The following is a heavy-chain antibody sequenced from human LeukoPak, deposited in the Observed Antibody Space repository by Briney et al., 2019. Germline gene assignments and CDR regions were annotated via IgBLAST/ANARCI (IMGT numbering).Heavy chain of an antibody. CDR1: GFTFNNYA. J-gene: IGHJ5*02. Sequence: GGSLRLSCAGSGFTFNNYAMSWVRQTPGKGLEWVSSISSRSSYIYYADSVKGRFTISRDNAKNSLYLQMNSLRAEDTAVYYCARDNYVSSGSNWFDPWGQGTLVTVSS. CDR3: ARDNYVSSGSNWFDP. V-gene: IGHV3-21*06. CDR2: ISSRSSYI. D-gene: IGHD3-22*01.